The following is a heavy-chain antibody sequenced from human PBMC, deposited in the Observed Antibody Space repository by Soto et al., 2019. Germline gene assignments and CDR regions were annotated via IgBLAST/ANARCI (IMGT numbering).Heavy chain of an antibody. CDR2: MNPNSGNT. CDR3: ASHPRDYYYYGMDV. V-gene: IGHV1-8*01. CDR1: GYTFTSYD. J-gene: IGHJ6*02. Sequence: QVQLVQSGAEVKKPGASVKVSCKASGYTFTSYDINWVRQATGQGLEWMGWMNPNSGNTGYAQKFQGRVTMTRNTSISTADMELSSLRSEDTAVYYCASHPRDYYYYGMDVWGQGTTVTVSS.